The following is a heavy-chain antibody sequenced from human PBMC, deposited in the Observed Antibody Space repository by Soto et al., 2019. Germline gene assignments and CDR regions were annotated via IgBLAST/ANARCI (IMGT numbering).Heavy chain of an antibody. CDR3: ATDLPHISGPDVFDL. D-gene: IGHD3-22*01. CDR1: GGSFSSYA. CDR2: IIPIFGTA. V-gene: IGHV1-69*13. J-gene: IGHJ3*01. Sequence: SVKVSCKASGGSFSSYAISWVRQAPGQGLEWMGGIIPIFGTANYAQKFQGRVTITADESTSTAYMELSSLRSEDTAVYYCATDLPHISGPDVFDLWGQGTMVTVSS.